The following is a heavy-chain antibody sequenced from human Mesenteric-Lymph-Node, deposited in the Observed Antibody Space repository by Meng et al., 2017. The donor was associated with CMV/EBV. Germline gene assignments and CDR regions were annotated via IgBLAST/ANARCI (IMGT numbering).Heavy chain of an antibody. V-gene: IGHV3-74*01. CDR1: GFTFSSYW. CDR3: ARDRVRVVPAAPYYYYYGMDV. CDR2: INSDGSST. Sequence: GESLKISCAASGFTFSSYWMHWVRQAPGKGLVWVSRINSDGSSTSYADSVKGRFTISRDNAKNTLYLQMNSLRAEDTAVYYCARDRVRVVPAAPYYYYYGMDVWGQGTTVTVSS. D-gene: IGHD2-2*01. J-gene: IGHJ6*02.